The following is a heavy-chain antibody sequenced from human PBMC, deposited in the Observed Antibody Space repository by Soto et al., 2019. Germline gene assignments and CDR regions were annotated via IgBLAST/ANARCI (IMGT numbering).Heavy chain of an antibody. CDR3: ARVYSSSWHLDY. D-gene: IGHD6-13*01. CDR1: GSTLSSYG. V-gene: IGHV3-33*01. Sequence: QVQLVESGGGVVQPGGSRRLSCAASGSTLSSYGLHWFRQAPGKGRGWVAVIWYDGSNKYYADSVKGRFTISRDNSKNTLYLQMNSLRAEDTAVYYCARVYSSSWHLDYWGQGTLVTVSS. J-gene: IGHJ4*02. CDR2: IWYDGSNK.